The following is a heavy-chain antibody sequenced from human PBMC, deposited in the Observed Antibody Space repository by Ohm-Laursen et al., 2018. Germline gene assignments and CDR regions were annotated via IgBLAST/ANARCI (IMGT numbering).Heavy chain of an antibody. D-gene: IGHD6-13*01. V-gene: IGHV4-34*01. Sequence: TLSLTCAVHGESFSGYYWSWIRQPPGEGLEWIGEINHSGSTSTSYNPSLKSRVTISVDTSKNQFSLKLSSVTAADTAVYYCARGGIAARLQHWGQGTLVTVSS. CDR3: ARGGIAARLQH. CDR1: GESFSGYY. J-gene: IGHJ1*01. CDR2: INHSGST.